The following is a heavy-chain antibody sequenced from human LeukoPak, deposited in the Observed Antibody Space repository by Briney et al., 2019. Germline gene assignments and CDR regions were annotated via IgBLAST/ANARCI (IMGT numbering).Heavy chain of an antibody. Sequence: GGSLRLSCAASGFTFSSYAMSWVRQAPGKGLEWVSAISGSGGNTYYADSVKGRFTISRDNSKNSLYLQMNSLRTEDTALYYCAKDLAGGSFSSFDYWGQGTLVTVSS. V-gene: IGHV3-23*01. J-gene: IGHJ4*02. CDR1: GFTFSSYA. CDR3: AKDLAGGSFSSFDY. CDR2: ISGSGGNT. D-gene: IGHD1-26*01.